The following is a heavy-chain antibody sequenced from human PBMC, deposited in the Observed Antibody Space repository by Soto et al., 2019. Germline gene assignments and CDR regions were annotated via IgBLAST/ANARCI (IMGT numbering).Heavy chain of an antibody. CDR1: GFPFSAYP. CDR3: LKDQSRTTVTLSTH. V-gene: IGHV3-23*01. J-gene: IGHJ4*02. Sequence: GGSLRPSCPPSGFPFSAYPLSWFRRPPGKGLEWVSAISGSGGSTYYADSVKGRFTISRDNSKNTLYLQMNSLRAEDTAVYYCLKDQSRTTVTLSTHWGQGSLVTGSS. D-gene: IGHD4-17*01. CDR2: ISGSGGST.